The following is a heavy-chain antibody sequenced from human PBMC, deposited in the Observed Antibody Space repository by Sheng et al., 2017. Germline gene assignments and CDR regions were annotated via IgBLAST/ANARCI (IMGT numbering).Heavy chain of an antibody. J-gene: IGHJ4*01. D-gene: IGHD1-26*01. CDR1: GFPFGSYG. CDR2: INADNGNR. CDR3: ARDLLSIGSYFDS. Sequence: QVQLVQSGGDVKKPGASVKVSCKASGFPFGSYGLHWVRQAPGQRLEWMGWINADNGNRKYSQKFQGRVTITRDASASTVYMELSSLRSEDTAVYYCARDLLSIGSYFDSWGRGTWSPSPQ. V-gene: IGHV1-3*01.